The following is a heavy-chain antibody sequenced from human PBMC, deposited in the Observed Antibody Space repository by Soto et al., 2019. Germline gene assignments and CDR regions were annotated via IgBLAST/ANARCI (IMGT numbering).Heavy chain of an antibody. CDR3: AKDWGEFGVAGGDEVYYYYYGMDV. D-gene: IGHD3-3*01. J-gene: IGHJ6*02. Sequence: PGGSLRLSCAASGFTFSSYGMHWVRQAPGKGLEWVAVISYDGSNKYYADSVKGRFTISRDNSKNTLYLQMNSLRAEDTAVFYCAKDWGEFGVAGGDEVYYYYYGMDVWGQGTKVTVSS. CDR2: ISYDGSNK. V-gene: IGHV3-30*18. CDR1: GFTFSSYG.